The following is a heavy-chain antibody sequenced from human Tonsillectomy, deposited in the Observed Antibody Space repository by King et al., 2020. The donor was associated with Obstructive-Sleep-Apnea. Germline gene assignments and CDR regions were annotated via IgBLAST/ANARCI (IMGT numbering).Heavy chain of an antibody. D-gene: IGHD6-6*01. J-gene: IGHJ5*02. Sequence: QLVQSGAEVKKPGESLRISCKGSGYSFTSYWISWVRQMPGKGLEWMGRIDPNDSYNNYSPSFQGHVTISPDKSISTAYLQWSSLKASDTAMYYCARQSSSSAPAPDWFDPWGQGTLVTVSS. CDR2: IDPNDSYN. CDR3: ARQSSSSAPAPDWFDP. V-gene: IGHV5-10-1*01. CDR1: GYSFTSYW.